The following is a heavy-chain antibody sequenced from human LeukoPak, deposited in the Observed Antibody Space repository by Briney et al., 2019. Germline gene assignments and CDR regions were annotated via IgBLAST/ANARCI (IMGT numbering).Heavy chain of an antibody. V-gene: IGHV1-8*01. CDR3: ARAGTYYYGSGSYYYYYYMDV. CDR1: GYTFTSYD. CDR2: MNPNSGNT. J-gene: IGHJ6*03. Sequence: GASVKVSCKASGYTFTSYDINWVRQATGQGLEWMGWMNPNSGNTGYAQKFQGRVTMTTDTSTSTAYMELRSLRSDDTAVYYCARAGTYYYGSGSYYYYYYMDVWGKGTTVTVSS. D-gene: IGHD3-10*01.